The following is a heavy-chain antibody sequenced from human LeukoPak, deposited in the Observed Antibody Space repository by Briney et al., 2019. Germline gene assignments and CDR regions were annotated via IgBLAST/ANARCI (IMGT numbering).Heavy chain of an antibody. D-gene: IGHD3-10*01. CDR2: IYYSGST. J-gene: IGHJ5*02. Sequence: SETLSLTCTVSGGSISSYYWGWIRQPPGKGLEWIGSIYYSGSTYYNPSLKSRVTISVDTSKNQFSLKLSSVTAADTAVYYCARGWRTYGSGSYYFGAGPFDPWGQGTLVTVSS. CDR3: ARGWRTYGSGSYYFGAGPFDP. CDR1: GGSISSYY. V-gene: IGHV4-39*07.